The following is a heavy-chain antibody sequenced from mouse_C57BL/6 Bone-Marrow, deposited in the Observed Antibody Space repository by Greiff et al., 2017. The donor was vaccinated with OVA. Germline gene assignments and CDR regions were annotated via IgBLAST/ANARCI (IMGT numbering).Heavy chain of an antibody. Sequence: EVQLQQSGPELVKPGASVKISCKASGYTFTDYYMNWVKQSHGKSLEWIGDINPNNGGTSYNQKFKGKATLTVDKSSSTAYMELRSLTSEDSAVYYCARGRGAMDYWGQGTSVTVSS. J-gene: IGHJ4*01. CDR1: GYTFTDYY. CDR2: INPNNGGT. CDR3: ARGRGAMDY. V-gene: IGHV1-26*01.